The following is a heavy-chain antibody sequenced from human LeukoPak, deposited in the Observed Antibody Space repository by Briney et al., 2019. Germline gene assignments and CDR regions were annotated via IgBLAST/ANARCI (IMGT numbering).Heavy chain of an antibody. CDR3: ARNSRYFDSSLFRDDDY. CDR2: MRYDGTNK. Sequence: GGSLRLSCAASGFTFSGYGMHWVRQAPGKGLEWVAFMRYDGTNKYYADSVKGRFTVSRDNSKNTLYLQMNSLRAEDTAVYYCARNSRYFDSSLFRDDDYWGQGTLVTVSS. D-gene: IGHD3-22*01. V-gene: IGHV3-30*02. CDR1: GFTFSGYG. J-gene: IGHJ4*02.